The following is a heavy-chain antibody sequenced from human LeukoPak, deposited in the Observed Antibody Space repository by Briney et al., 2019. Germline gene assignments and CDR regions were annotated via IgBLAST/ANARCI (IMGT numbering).Heavy chain of an antibody. D-gene: IGHD6-13*01. CDR3: AKGWGPIAAAGAILDY. V-gene: IGHV3-9*01. CDR1: GFTFDDYA. CDR2: ISWNSGSI. Sequence: GGSLRLSCAASGFTFDDYAMHWVRQAPGKGLEWVSGISWNSGSIGYADSVKGRFTISRDNAKNSLYLQMNSLRAEDTALYYCAKGWGPIAAAGAILDYWGQGTLVTVSS. J-gene: IGHJ4*02.